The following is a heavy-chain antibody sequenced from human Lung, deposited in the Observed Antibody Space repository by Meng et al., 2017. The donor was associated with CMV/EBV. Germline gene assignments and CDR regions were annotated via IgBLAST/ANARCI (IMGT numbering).Heavy chain of an antibody. CDR3: ARERLYQPLWGDALDI. D-gene: IGHD2-2*01. V-gene: IGHV3-21*01. Sequence: GRSLRLXXALSGLSFSSYTLHWVRQAPGKGLEWVASISSSMSYINYADSVKGRFTISRDNAKNPLYLQMSSLRAKDTAVYYGARERLYQPLWGDALDIWGQGXMVTVSS. CDR2: ISSSMSYI. J-gene: IGHJ3*02. CDR1: GLSFSSYT.